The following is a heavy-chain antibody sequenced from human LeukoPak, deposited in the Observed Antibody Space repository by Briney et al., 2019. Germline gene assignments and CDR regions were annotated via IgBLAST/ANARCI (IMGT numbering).Heavy chain of an antibody. CDR2: INHSGST. J-gene: IGHJ4*02. Sequence: SETLSLTCAVYGGSFSVYYWSWIRQPPGKGLEWIGEINHSGSTNYNPSLKSRVTISVDTPKNQFSLKLSSVTAADTAVYYCARQYCSGGSCYSDLPLVPFDYWGQGTLVTVSS. V-gene: IGHV4-34*01. CDR3: ARQYCSGGSCYSDLPLVPFDY. CDR1: GGSFSVYY. D-gene: IGHD2-15*01.